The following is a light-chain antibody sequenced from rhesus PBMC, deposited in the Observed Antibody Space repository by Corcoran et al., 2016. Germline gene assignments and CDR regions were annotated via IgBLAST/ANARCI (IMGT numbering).Light chain of an antibody. CDR3: YQHSSGYS. Sequence: QVILTQSPATLSLSPGERATLSCRASQSVSSYLAWYQQKPGQSPRLLISVASSRATGIPQRFSGSGSGPDFTLTISSLEPEDVGVYHCYQHSSGYSFGQGTKVEIK. CDR1: QSVSSY. V-gene: IGKV3-10*01. CDR2: VAS. J-gene: IGKJ2*01.